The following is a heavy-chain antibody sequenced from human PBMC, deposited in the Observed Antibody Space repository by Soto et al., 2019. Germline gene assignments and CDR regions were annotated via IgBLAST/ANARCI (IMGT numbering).Heavy chain of an antibody. CDR3: AHRLSGYNWNGGYFDY. D-gene: IGHD1-1*01. J-gene: IGHJ4*02. CDR2: IYWDDDK. V-gene: IGHV2-5*02. CDR1: GFSLTSRPMG. Sequence: QITLKESAPTRVKPTQTLTLTCTFSGFSLTSRPMGVGWIRQPPGKALEWLAFIYWDDDKRYSPSLRSRLTITNDTSGNQVVLTMTNMDPMDTATYYCAHRLSGYNWNGGYFDYWGQGALVTVSS.